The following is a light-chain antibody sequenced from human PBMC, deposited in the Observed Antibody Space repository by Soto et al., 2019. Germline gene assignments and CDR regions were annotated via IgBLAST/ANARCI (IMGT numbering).Light chain of an antibody. CDR2: GAS. V-gene: IGKV3-15*01. Sequence: EIVMTQSPATLSLSPGERATLSCRASQSVSSNLAWYQQKPGQAPTLLIYGASTRATGIPARFSGSGSGTEFTLTISGLQSEDFAVYYCQQMGTFGQGTKLEIK. CDR3: QQMGT. J-gene: IGKJ2*01. CDR1: QSVSSN.